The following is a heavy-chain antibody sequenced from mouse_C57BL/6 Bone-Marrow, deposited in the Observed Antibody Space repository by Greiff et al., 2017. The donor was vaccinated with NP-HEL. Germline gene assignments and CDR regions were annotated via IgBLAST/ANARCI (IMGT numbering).Heavy chain of an antibody. Sequence: QVQLQQSGAELVRPGASVTLSCKASGYTFTDYEMHWVKQTPVQGLEWIGAIDPETGGTTYNQKFKGTAILTADKASSTAYMELRSLTSEASAVYYCRSSGPDWLAYWGQGTLVTVSA. J-gene: IGHJ3*01. CDR1: GYTFTDYE. V-gene: IGHV1-15*01. CDR3: RSSGPDWLAY. D-gene: IGHD3-2*02. CDR2: IDPETGGT.